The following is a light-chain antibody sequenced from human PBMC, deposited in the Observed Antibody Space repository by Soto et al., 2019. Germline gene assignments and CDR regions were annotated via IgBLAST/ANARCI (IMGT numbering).Light chain of an antibody. CDR2: AAS. J-gene: IGKJ5*01. Sequence: DIQMPQSPSSMSASVGDRVTITCRASQGISTYLAWYQQKPGKVPSLLIFAASTLQSGVPSRFSGRGPGTDFTFTISTLPSEGGATSYCQKYNPGRSTLGQGT. CDR1: QGISTY. CDR3: QKYNPGRST. V-gene: IGKV1-27*01.